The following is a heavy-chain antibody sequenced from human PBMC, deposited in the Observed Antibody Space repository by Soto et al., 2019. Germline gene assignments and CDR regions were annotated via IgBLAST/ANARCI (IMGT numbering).Heavy chain of an antibody. CDR1: GVGISSDY. Sequence: WGSIRVWCGAGGVGISSDYMSWVRQAPGKGLEWVSVIYSGGSTYYADSVKGRFTISRDNSKNTLYLQMNSLRAEDTAVYYCAIIAVAGDGYWAQGTLVTVSS. V-gene: IGHV3-53*01. J-gene: IGHJ4*02. CDR2: IYSGGST. D-gene: IGHD6-19*01. CDR3: AIIAVAGDGY.